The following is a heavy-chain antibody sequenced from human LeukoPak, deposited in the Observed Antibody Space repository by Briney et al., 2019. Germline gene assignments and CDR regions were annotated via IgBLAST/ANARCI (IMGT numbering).Heavy chain of an antibody. V-gene: IGHV3-66*01. Sequence: GGSLRLSCAVSGFTVSSNYMSWVRQAPGKGLEWVSVIYSGGSTYYADSVKGRFTISRDNSKNTLYLQMNSLRAEDTAAYYCARETSAAGSFDYWGQGTLVTVSS. J-gene: IGHJ4*02. CDR1: GFTVSSNY. CDR2: IYSGGST. CDR3: ARETSAAGSFDY. D-gene: IGHD6-13*01.